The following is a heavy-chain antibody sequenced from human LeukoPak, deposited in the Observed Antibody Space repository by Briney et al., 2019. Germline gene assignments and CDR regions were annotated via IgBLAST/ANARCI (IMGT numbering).Heavy chain of an antibody. J-gene: IGHJ3*02. CDR1: GFTFSGSD. CDR2: LRSIPNSYAT. Sequence: GGSLRLSCAASGFTFSGSDMHWVRQASGKGLEWVGRLRSIPNSYATAYAASVKGRFTISRGDSKNTAYLQMNSLKTEDTAVYYCTVGGYTYGLDAFDIWGHGTLVTVSS. D-gene: IGHD5-18*01. V-gene: IGHV3-73*01. CDR3: TVGGYTYGLDAFDI.